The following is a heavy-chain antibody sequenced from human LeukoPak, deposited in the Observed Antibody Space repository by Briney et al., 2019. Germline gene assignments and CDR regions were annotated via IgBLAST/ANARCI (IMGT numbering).Heavy chain of an antibody. V-gene: IGHV4-61*01. CDR1: GGSVSSGSYY. CDR3: ARDRVSSSGGRLDY. D-gene: IGHD6-19*01. J-gene: IGHJ4*02. Sequence: SSETLSFTCTVSGGSVSSGSYYWSWIRQPPGKGLEWIGYIYYSGSTNYNPSLKSRVAISVDTSKNQFSLKLSSVTAADTAVYYCARDRVSSSGGRLDYWGQGTLVTVSS. CDR2: IYYSGST.